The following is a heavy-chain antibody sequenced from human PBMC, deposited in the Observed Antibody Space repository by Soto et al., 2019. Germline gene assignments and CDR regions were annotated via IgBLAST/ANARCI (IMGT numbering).Heavy chain of an antibody. CDR3: AKALDYGSNTVDR. Sequence: GGSLRLSCAASGFTFSSYAMHWVRQAPGKGLEWVAVISSDGSNKYYADSVKGRFTISRDNSKNTLYLQMNSLRAEDTAVYFCAKALDYGSNTVDRWGQGTLVTVSS. CDR1: GFTFSSYA. CDR2: ISSDGSNK. J-gene: IGHJ5*02. V-gene: IGHV3-30-3*01. D-gene: IGHD4-17*01.